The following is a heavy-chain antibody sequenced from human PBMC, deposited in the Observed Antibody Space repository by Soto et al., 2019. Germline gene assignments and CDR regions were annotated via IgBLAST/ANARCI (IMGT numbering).Heavy chain of an antibody. J-gene: IGHJ4*02. CDR3: AKVQKDDSSGDAYYFDY. CDR2: ISGSGGST. D-gene: IGHD3-22*01. V-gene: IGHV3-23*01. CDR1: GFTFSSYA. Sequence: GGSLRLSCAASGFTFSSYAMGWVRQAPGKGLEWVSAISGSGGSTYYADSVKGRFTISRDNSKNTLYLQMNSLRAEDTAVYYCAKVQKDDSSGDAYYFDYWGQGTLVTVSS.